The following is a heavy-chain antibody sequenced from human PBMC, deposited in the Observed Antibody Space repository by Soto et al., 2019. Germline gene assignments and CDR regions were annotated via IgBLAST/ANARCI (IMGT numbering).Heavy chain of an antibody. Sequence: EVQLVESGGGLVQPGGSLRLSCTVSGFTFSSSEMYWVRQAPGKGLEWISYIHPSGQPIFYADSVKGRFTISRDNANNSLFRQMNSLRAEDTAVYYCARRASRWGQGTMVTVSS. CDR3: ARRASR. CDR1: GFTFSSSE. V-gene: IGHV3-48*03. CDR2: IHPSGQPI. D-gene: IGHD1-26*01. J-gene: IGHJ3*01.